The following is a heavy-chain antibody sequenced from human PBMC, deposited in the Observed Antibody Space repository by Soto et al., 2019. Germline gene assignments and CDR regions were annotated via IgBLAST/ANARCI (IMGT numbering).Heavy chain of an antibody. CDR2: INHSGST. V-gene: IGHV4-34*01. J-gene: IGHJ1*01. CDR1: GGSFSGYY. D-gene: IGHD2-2*02. CDR3: ARQAYCSSTSCYTEYFEH. Sequence: SETLSLTCAVYGGSFSGYYWSWIRQPPGKGLEWIGEINHSGSTNYNPSLKSRVTISVDTSKNQFSLKLSSVTAADTAVYYCARQAYCSSTSCYTEYFEHWGQGTLVTVSS.